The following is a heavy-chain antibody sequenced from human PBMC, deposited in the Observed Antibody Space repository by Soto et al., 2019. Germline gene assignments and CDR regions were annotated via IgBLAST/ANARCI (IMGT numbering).Heavy chain of an antibody. CDR1: GFTFSSYA. CDR3: AKDREGSGGSCYSGWFDP. CDR2: ISSSGGST. V-gene: IGHV3-23*01. Sequence: GGSLRLSCAASGFTFSSYAMSWVRQAPGKGLEWVSAISSSGGSTYYADSVKGRFTISRDNSKNTLYLQMNSLRVEDTAVYYCAKDREGSGGSCYSGWFDPWGQGTLVTVSS. J-gene: IGHJ5*02. D-gene: IGHD2-15*01.